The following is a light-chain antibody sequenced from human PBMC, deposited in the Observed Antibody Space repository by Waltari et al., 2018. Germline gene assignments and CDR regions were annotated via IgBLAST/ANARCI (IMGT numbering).Light chain of an antibody. CDR1: ALSKQY. CDR3: YSTDNSDNHRVV. V-gene: IGLV3-10*01. CDR2: DDS. Sequence: SYDLTQRPSVSVSPGLTARTTSSGAALSKQYVSWYQVRSGQAPVVVIYDDSKRPPRIPERFSGSSSGTMATVTITRAQVDDEGDYYCYSTDNSDNHRVVFGGGTRVTVL. J-gene: IGLJ3*02.